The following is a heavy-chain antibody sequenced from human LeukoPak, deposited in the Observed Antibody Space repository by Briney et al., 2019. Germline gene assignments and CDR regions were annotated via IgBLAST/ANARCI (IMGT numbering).Heavy chain of an antibody. Sequence: GASVKVSCKASGGTFSSYAISWVRQAPGQGLEWMGRIIPILGIANYAQKFQGRVTITADKSTSTAYMELNSLRSEDTAVYYCARESNYYEDAFDIWGQGTMVTVSS. CDR1: GGTFSSYA. D-gene: IGHD3-22*01. J-gene: IGHJ3*02. CDR2: IIPILGIA. V-gene: IGHV1-69*04. CDR3: ARESNYYEDAFDI.